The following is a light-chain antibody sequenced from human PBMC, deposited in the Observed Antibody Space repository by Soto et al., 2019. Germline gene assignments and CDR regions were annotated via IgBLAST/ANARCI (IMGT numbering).Light chain of an antibody. CDR2: GAS. J-gene: IGKJ1*01. CDR3: QQYGSSWWT. CDR1: QSVSSSY. V-gene: IGKV3-20*01. Sequence: EIVLTQSPGTLSLSPGERATLSCRANQSVSSSYLAWYQQKPGQAPRLLIYGASSRATGIPDRFSGSGSGTDFTLTISRLEPEDFAVYYCQQYGSSWWTFGQGTKVDIK.